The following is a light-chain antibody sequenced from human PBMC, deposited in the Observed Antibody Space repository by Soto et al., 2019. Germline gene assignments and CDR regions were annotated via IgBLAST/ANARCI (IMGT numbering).Light chain of an antibody. V-gene: IGLV2-8*01. CDR3: SSFAGSNILV. CDR1: SSDVGGYNF. CDR2: EVS. Sequence: QSALTQPPSASGSPGQSVTISCTGTSSDVGGYNFVSWYQQHPGKAPKLMIYEVSKRPSGVPDRFSGSKSGNXASLTVSGLQAEDEADYYCSSFAGSNILVFGGGTKLTVL. J-gene: IGLJ2*01.